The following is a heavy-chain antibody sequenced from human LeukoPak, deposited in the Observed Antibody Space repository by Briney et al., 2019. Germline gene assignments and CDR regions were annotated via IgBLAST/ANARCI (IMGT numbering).Heavy chain of an antibody. CDR1: GYSFTSYW. CDR3: ARRPGYCSGGSCRHFDI. CDR2: IYPGDSDT. V-gene: IGHV5-51*01. D-gene: IGHD2-15*01. J-gene: IGHJ3*02. Sequence: PGESLKISCRGSGYSFTSYWIGWVRQMPGKGLEWMGIIYPGDSDTRYSPSFQGQVTISADKSISTAYLQWSSLKASDTAMYYCARRPGYCSGGSCRHFDIWGQGTMVTVSS.